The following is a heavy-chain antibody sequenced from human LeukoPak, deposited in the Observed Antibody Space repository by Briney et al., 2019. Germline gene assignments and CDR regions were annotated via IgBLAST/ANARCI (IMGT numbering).Heavy chain of an antibody. CDR1: GFTLSNAW. CDR2: IKSKANGETR. Sequence: PGGSLRLSCAASGFTLSNAWMNWVRQAPSKGLEWVGLIKSKANGETRDYAAPVKGRFTISRDDSDNTLYLQMNSLRAEDTAVYYCARAAAAAGTPRGYYYMDVWGKGTTVTVSS. CDR3: ARAAAAAGTPRGYYYMDV. J-gene: IGHJ6*03. V-gene: IGHV3-15*01. D-gene: IGHD6-13*01.